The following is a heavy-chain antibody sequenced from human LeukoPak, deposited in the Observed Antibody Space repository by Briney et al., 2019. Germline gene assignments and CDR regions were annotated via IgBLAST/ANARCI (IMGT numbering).Heavy chain of an antibody. J-gene: IGHJ4*02. CDR2: ISSSSSYI. CDR1: GFTFSSYS. CDR3: ASEDYDSSGYLDY. Sequence: GGSLRLSCAASGFTFSSYSMNWVRQAPGKGLEWVPSISSSSSYIYYADSVKGRFTISRDNAKNSLYLQMNSLRAEDTAVYYCASEDYDSSGYLDYWGQGTLVTVSS. D-gene: IGHD3-22*01. V-gene: IGHV3-21*01.